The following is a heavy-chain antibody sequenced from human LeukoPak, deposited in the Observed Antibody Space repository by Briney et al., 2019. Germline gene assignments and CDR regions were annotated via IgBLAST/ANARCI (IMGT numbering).Heavy chain of an antibody. CDR1: GYTFTSYA. V-gene: IGHV1-3*01. CDR2: INAGNGNT. D-gene: IGHD6-13*01. CDR3: ARWPWVPYSSSWYAY. J-gene: IGHJ4*02. Sequence: GASVKVSCKASGYTFTSYAMHWVRQAPGQRLEWMGWINAGNGNTKYSQKFQGRVTITRDTSASTAYMELSSLRSEDTAVYYCARWPWVPYSSSWYAYWGQGTLVTVSS.